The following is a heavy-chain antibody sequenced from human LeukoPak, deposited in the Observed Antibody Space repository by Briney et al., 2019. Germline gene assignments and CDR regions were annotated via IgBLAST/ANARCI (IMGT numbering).Heavy chain of an antibody. Sequence: GGSLRLCCAASGFTFSSYAMSWVRQAPGKGLEWVSTISGSGGSTYYADSVKGRFTISRDNSKNTLYLLMNSLRAEDTAVYYCARPDPPLILEWPAPYFDYWGQGTLVTVSS. CDR3: ARPDPPLILEWPAPYFDY. V-gene: IGHV3-23*01. D-gene: IGHD3-3*01. J-gene: IGHJ4*02. CDR1: GFTFSSYA. CDR2: ISGSGGST.